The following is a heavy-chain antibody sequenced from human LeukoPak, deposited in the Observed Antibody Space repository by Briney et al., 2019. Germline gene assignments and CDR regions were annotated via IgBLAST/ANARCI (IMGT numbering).Heavy chain of an antibody. Sequence: SETLSLTCAVSGGSISSGGYSWSWIRQPPGKGLEWIGYIYHSATTFYNPSLKSRVTISVDRSRNQFSPRLTSVTAADSAVYYCARAPGYYGSGSPYLDSWGQGALVTVSS. V-gene: IGHV4-30-2*01. CDR3: ARAPGYYGSGSPYLDS. J-gene: IGHJ4*02. D-gene: IGHD3-10*01. CDR1: GGSISSGGYS. CDR2: IYHSATT.